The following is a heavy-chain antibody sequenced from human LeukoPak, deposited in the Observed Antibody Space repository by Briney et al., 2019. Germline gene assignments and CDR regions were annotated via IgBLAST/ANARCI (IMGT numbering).Heavy chain of an antibody. CDR2: VSTSNGDT. J-gene: IGHJ4*02. CDR1: GYNFNRYA. Sequence: ASVKVSCKTSGYNFNRYAITWVRQAPGQGLEWMGWVSTSNGDTNYADTFQGRVTMTTDSVTKTAYLELRRLRSGDTAIYFCARDSDTSMVTPGFDSWGQGTLVTVSS. V-gene: IGHV1-18*01. CDR3: ARDSDTSMVTPGFDS. D-gene: IGHD5-18*01.